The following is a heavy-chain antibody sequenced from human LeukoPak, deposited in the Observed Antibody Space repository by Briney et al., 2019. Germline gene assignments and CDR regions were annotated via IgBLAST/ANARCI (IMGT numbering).Heavy chain of an antibody. CDR3: ARGTPGRYDFWSGYSV. CDR1: GGSISSGDYY. V-gene: IGHV4-30-4*08. CDR2: IYYSGST. J-gene: IGHJ4*02. D-gene: IGHD3-3*01. Sequence: PSETLSPTCTVSGGSISSGDYYWSWIRQPPGKGLEWIGYIYYSGSTYYNPSLKSRVTISVDTSKNQFSLKLSSVTAADTAVYYCARGTPGRYDFWSGYSVWGQGTLVTVSS.